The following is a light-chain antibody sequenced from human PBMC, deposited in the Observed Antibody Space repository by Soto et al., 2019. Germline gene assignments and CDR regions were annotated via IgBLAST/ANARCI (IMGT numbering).Light chain of an antibody. Sequence: IVLTQSPAALSLSTRESATLSCRASQSLGRYLAWYQQKPGQAPRLLIYDASHRATGIPARFSGSGSGTEFTLTISSLQPDDFATYYCQQYNSYSFGQGTKVDIK. V-gene: IGKV3-11*01. CDR3: QQYNSYS. CDR2: DAS. J-gene: IGKJ1*01. CDR1: QSLGRY.